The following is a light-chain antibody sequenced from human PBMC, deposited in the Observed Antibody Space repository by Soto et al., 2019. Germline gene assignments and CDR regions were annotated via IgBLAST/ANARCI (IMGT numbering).Light chain of an antibody. CDR1: QSVSSSY. CDR2: GAS. V-gene: IGKV3-20*01. J-gene: IGKJ1*01. Sequence: EMALTQSPGTLSLSPGERATLSCRASQSVSSSYLAWYQQKPGQAPRLLIYGASSRATGIPDRCSGSGSGTDFTLPISRLEPEDFAVYYCQQYGSSPRTFGQGTKVDIK. CDR3: QQYGSSPRT.